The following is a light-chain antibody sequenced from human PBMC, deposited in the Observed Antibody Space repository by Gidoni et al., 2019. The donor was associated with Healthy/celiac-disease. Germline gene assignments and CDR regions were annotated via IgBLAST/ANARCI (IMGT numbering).Light chain of an antibody. CDR1: QSISSW. V-gene: IGKV1-5*01. J-gene: IGKJ1*01. CDR3: QQDNSYSWT. Sequence: DIQMTQSPSTLSASVGDSVTITCRASQSISSWLAWYQQKPGKAPKLLIDDASSLESGVPSRFSGSGSGTEFTLTISSRQPDDLATYYCQQDNSYSWTFXQXTKVXSK. CDR2: DAS.